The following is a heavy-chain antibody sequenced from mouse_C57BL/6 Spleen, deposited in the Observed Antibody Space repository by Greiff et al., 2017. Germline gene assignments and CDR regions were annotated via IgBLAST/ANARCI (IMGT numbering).Heavy chain of an antibody. V-gene: IGHV1-59*01. CDR2: IDPSDSYT. CDR3: ASPYSNQRAFDY. CDR1: GYTFTSYW. J-gene: IGHJ2*01. D-gene: IGHD2-5*01. Sequence: QVQLQQPGAELVRPGTSVKLSCKASGYTFTSYWMHWVKQRPGQGLEWIGVIDPSDSYTNYNQKFKGKATLTVDTSSSTAYMQLSSLTSEDSAVYYCASPYSNQRAFDYWGQGTTLTVSS.